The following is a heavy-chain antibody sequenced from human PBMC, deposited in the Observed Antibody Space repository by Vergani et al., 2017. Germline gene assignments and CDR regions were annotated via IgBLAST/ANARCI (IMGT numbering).Heavy chain of an antibody. V-gene: IGHV4-38-2*01. Sequence: QVQLQESGPGLVKPSETLSLTCAVSGYSISTGYYWGWIRQPPGKGLRWIGRIYHSGSTYYNPSLKSRVTISVDRSKNQFSLKLSSVTAADTAVYYCARVFGSPPNFDYWGQGTLVTVSS. J-gene: IGHJ4*02. CDR2: IYHSGST. D-gene: IGHD3-10*01. CDR1: GYSISTGYY. CDR3: ARVFGSPPNFDY.